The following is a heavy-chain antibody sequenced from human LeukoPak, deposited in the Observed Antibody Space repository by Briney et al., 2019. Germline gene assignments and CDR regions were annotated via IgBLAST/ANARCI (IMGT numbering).Heavy chain of an antibody. V-gene: IGHV1-69*05. Sequence: ASVKVSCKASGGTFSSYAISWVRQAPGQGLEWMGRIIPIFGTANYAQKFQGRVTITTDESTNTAYMELSSLRSEDTAVYYCAREGIAAAGTFYYYYMDVWGKGTTVTVSS. CDR2: IIPIFGTA. J-gene: IGHJ6*03. CDR3: AREGIAAAGTFYYYYMDV. CDR1: GGTFSSYA. D-gene: IGHD6-13*01.